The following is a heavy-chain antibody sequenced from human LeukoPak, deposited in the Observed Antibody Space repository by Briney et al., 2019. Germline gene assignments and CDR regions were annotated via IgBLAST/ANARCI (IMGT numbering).Heavy chain of an antibody. Sequence: GGSLRLSCAASRFIFSNYGMLWVRQAPGKGLEWVAVIWYDGSNKYYADSVKGRFTISRDNSKNTLYLQMNSLRAEDTAVYYCARGGNYYGSSGWFDPWGQGTLVTVSS. J-gene: IGHJ5*02. V-gene: IGHV3-33*08. CDR1: RFIFSNYG. CDR3: ARGGNYYGSSGWFDP. CDR2: IWYDGSNK. D-gene: IGHD3-10*01.